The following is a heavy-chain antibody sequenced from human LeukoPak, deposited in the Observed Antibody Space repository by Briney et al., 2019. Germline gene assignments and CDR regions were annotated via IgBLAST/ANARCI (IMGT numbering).Heavy chain of an antibody. J-gene: IGHJ4*02. CDR3: ARDQSYYYAGDQRFDY. V-gene: IGHV1-2*02. Sequence: ASVKVSCKASGYTFTGYYIHWVRQAPGQGLEWMGWINPNSGGTNYAQMFQGRVTMTRDTSISTAYMELSSLISDDTAVYYCARDQSYYYAGDQRFDYWGQGTLVTVSS. CDR2: INPNSGGT. CDR1: GYTFTGYY. D-gene: IGHD2-21*01.